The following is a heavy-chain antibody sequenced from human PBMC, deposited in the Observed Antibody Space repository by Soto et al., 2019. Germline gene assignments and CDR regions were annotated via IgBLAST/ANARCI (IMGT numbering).Heavy chain of an antibody. D-gene: IGHD4-17*01. V-gene: IGHV4-39*01. CDR1: GGSISRSSYY. J-gene: IGHJ4*02. CDR2: IYYSGST. Sequence: QLQLQESGPGLVKPSETLSLTCTVSGGSISRSSYYWGWIRQPPGKGLEWIGSIYYSGSTYYNPSLKSRVTISVDTSKNQCSLKLRSVTAADTAVYYCARHDYGGFGLWGQGTLVTVSS. CDR3: ARHDYGGFGL.